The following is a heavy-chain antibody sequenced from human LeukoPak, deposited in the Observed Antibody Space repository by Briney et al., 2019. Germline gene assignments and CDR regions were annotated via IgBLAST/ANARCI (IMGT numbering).Heavy chain of an antibody. J-gene: IGHJ4*02. CDR3: ARLHGSGS. CDR2: ISSSGSYI. Sequence: GGSLRLSCAASSFTFSSYNMNWVRQAPGKGLEWVSSISSSGSYIYYRDSVKGRFTISRDNAKNSLYLQMNSLRAEDTAVYYCARLHGSGSWGQGTLVTVSS. D-gene: IGHD3-10*01. V-gene: IGHV3-21*01. CDR1: SFTFSSYN.